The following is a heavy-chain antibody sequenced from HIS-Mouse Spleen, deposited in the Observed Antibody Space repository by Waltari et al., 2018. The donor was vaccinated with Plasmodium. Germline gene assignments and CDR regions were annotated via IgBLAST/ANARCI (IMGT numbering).Heavy chain of an antibody. CDR2: IKQDGSEK. V-gene: IGHV3-7*01. Sequence: EVQLVESGGGLVRPGGSLRLSCAASGFPFSSHWMSWVRQAPGKGLEWVANIKQDGSEKYYVDSVKGRFTISRDNAKNSLYLQMNSLRAEDTAVYYCASSWYWYFDLWGRGTLVTVSS. J-gene: IGHJ2*01. D-gene: IGHD6-13*01. CDR1: GFPFSSHW. CDR3: ASSWYWYFDL.